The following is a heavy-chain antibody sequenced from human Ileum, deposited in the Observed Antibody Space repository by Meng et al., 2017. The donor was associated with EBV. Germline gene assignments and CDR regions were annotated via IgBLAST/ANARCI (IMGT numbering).Heavy chain of an antibody. D-gene: IGHD1-26*01. Sequence: QAQLVPSGGEVKKPGDSLKVSCKASGYTFTNYGITWVRQAPGQGLEWMGWISAYNGNTNYAQTLQGRVTMTTDTSTSTAYMELGSLRSDDTAVYYCARVEVGITSGDYWGHGTLVTVSS. CDR3: ARVEVGITSGDY. CDR1: GYTFTNYG. CDR2: ISAYNGNT. J-gene: IGHJ4*01. V-gene: IGHV1-18*01.